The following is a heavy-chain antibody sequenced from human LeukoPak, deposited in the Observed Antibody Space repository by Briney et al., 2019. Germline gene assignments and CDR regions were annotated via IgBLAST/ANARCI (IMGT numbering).Heavy chain of an antibody. CDR3: ARGVAVAGTGWFDP. J-gene: IGHJ5*02. D-gene: IGHD6-19*01. V-gene: IGHV4-30-2*01. CDR2: IYHSGST. Sequence: SETLSLTCAVSGGSISSGGYSWSWIRRPPGKGLEWIGYIYHSGSTYYNPSLKSRVTISVDRSKNRFSLKLSSVTAADTAVYYCARGVAVAGTGWFDPWGQGTLVTVSS. CDR1: GGSISSGGYS.